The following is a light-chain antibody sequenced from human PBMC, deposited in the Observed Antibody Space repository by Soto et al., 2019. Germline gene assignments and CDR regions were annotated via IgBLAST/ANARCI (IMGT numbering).Light chain of an antibody. J-gene: IGKJ2*01. V-gene: IGKV3-20*01. Sequence: EIVLTQSPGTLSLSPGERATLSCRASQSVSSSFLAWYQQKPGQAPRLLISGASSRATGIPDRFSGSGSGTDFTLTISRLEPEDFAVYYCQQYGSSAYTFGQGPKLEIK. CDR1: QSVSSSF. CDR3: QQYGSSAYT. CDR2: GAS.